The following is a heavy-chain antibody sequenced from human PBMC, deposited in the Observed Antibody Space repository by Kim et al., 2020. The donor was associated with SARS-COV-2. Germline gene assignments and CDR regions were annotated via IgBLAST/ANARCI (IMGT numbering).Heavy chain of an antibody. V-gene: IGHV1-69*13. J-gene: IGHJ4*02. CDR3: ARALGKGAPFDY. CDR1: GGTFSSYA. Sequence: SVKVSCKACGGTFSSYAISWVRQAPGQGLEWMGGIIPIFGTANYAQKFQGRVTITADESTSTAYMELSSLRSEDTAVYYCARALGKGAPFDYWGQGTLVTVSS. CDR2: IIPIFGTA. D-gene: IGHD1-26*01.